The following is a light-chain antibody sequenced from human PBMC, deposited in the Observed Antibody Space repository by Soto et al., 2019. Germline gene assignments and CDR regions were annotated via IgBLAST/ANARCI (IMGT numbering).Light chain of an antibody. V-gene: IGKV3-11*01. CDR1: QSVSHF. CDR3: QHRSSWPPT. CDR2: ETS. J-gene: IGKJ4*01. Sequence: IVLTQSPVTLSLSPGESATLSCGASQSVSHFLAWFQQKPGQAPRLLIYETSHRAPGTPARFSGSGSGTDFTLTISSLEAEDFALYFCQHRSSWPPTFGGGTKVDIK.